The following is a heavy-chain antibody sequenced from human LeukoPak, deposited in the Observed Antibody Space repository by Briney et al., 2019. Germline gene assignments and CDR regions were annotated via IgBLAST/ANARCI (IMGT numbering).Heavy chain of an antibody. J-gene: IGHJ4*02. D-gene: IGHD5-18*01. CDR3: ARNPSRSDTYFDL. Sequence: GASVKVSCKASGYTFTYYEINWVRQASGQGLEWMGWTNPSSRNRAYAPKFEGRVTMTTDTSTSTAYMELRSLTSEDTAVYYCARNPSRSDTYFDLWGQGTLVTVSS. V-gene: IGHV1-8*01. CDR2: TNPSSRNR. CDR1: GYTFTYYE.